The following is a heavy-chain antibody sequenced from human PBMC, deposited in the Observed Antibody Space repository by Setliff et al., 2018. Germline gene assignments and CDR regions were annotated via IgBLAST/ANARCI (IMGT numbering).Heavy chain of an antibody. CDR3: ARVGWTSDRYYYMDV. CDR2: ISYAGTTA. J-gene: IGHJ6*03. CDR1: GFRFYTFP. D-gene: IGHD2-21*02. V-gene: IGHV3-30*09. Sequence: SLKISCAASGFRFYTFPMHWVRQAPGKGLEWVSFISYAGTTAYYIDSVKGRFAISRDNSKNTLSLQMNNLTPEDSAIYYCARVGWTSDRYYYMDVWGKGTTVTVSS.